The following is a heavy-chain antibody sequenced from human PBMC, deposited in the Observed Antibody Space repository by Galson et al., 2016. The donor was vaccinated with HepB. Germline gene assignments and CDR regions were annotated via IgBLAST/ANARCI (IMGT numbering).Heavy chain of an antibody. Sequence: SLRLSCAASGFTFSAYAMSWVRQAPGKGLEWVAGISGSGGSTYYADSVRGRFTISRDNSKNTLYLQMNSLRAEDTAVYYCAKMEIAAFVHPRLVDYWGQGTLVTVSS. V-gene: IGHV3-23*01. CDR1: GFTFSAYA. J-gene: IGHJ4*02. D-gene: IGHD2-15*01. CDR2: ISGSGGST. CDR3: AKMEIAAFVHPRLVDY.